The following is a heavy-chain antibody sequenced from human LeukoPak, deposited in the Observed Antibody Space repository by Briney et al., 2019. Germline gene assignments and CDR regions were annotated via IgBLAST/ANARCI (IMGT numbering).Heavy chain of an antibody. V-gene: IGHV3-30-3*02. D-gene: IGHD5-24*01. CDR2: SSDGSNK. J-gene: IGHJ3*02. CDR3: VKPPEMATMQGDGFDI. Sequence: SSDGSNKYYADSVKGRFTISRDNSKNTLYLRMNSLRVEDTAVYYCVKPPEMATMQGDGFDIWGQGTMVSVSS.